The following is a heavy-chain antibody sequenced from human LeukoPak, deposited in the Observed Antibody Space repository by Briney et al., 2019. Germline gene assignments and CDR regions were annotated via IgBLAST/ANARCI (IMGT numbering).Heavy chain of an antibody. Sequence: PGRSLRLSCAASGFTFSSSAMHWVRQAPGKGLEWVAVISYDGSNKYYADSVKGRFTISRDNSKNTLYLQMNSLRAEDTAVYYCARAPRRGYSYGPTDYWGQGTLVTVSS. CDR3: ARAPRRGYSYGPTDY. J-gene: IGHJ4*02. D-gene: IGHD5-18*01. CDR2: ISYDGSNK. CDR1: GFTFSSSA. V-gene: IGHV3-30-3*01.